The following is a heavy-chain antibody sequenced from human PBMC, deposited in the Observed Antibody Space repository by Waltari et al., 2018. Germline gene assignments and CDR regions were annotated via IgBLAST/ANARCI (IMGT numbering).Heavy chain of an antibody. CDR2: IQRDGNGK. D-gene: IGHD1-26*01. CDR1: GFTVSSYW. J-gene: IGHJ3*01. V-gene: IGHV3-7*01. CDR3: ARAYSGSYET. Sequence: EVQLVESGGELVQPGGSVRLACAAAGFTVSSYWRTWVRQAPGKGLEWVANIQRDGNGKYYADSVKGRFTISRDNAKNSLYLQMNSLRAEDTAVYYCARAYSGSYETWGQGTLVTVSS.